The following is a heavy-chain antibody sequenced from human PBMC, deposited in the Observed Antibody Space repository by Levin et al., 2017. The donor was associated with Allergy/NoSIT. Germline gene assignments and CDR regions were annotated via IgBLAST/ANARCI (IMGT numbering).Heavy chain of an antibody. V-gene: IGHV1-2*02. D-gene: IGHD5-12*01. Sequence: GESLKISCKASGSPFTGYYMHWVRQAPGQGLDWMGWINPDSGGTNYAQKFQGRVTMTWDTSISTAYMELSSLRSDDTAVYYCARDPSREILATRYDYWGQGTLVSVSS. CDR3: ARDPSREILATRYDY. CDR1: GSPFTGYY. CDR2: INPDSGGT. J-gene: IGHJ4*02.